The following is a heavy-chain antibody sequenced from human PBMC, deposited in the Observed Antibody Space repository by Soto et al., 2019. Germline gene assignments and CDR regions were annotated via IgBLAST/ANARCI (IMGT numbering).Heavy chain of an antibody. Sequence: GSLRLSCAASGFTFSSYSMNWVRQAPGKGLEWVSSISSSSSYIYYADSVKGRFTISRDNAKNSLYLQMNSLRAEDTAVYYCARAREPEYSSAIFFDIWGQGALVTVSS. CDR2: ISSSSSYI. CDR1: GFTFSSYS. V-gene: IGHV3-21*01. CDR3: ARAREPEYSSAIFFDI. D-gene: IGHD5-18*01. J-gene: IGHJ4*02.